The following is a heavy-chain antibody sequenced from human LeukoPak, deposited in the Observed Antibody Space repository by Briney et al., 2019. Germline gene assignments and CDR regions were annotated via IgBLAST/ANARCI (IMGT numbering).Heavy chain of an antibody. D-gene: IGHD3-22*01. CDR3: AKDLSYDSSGRHY. Sequence: GGSLRLSCAASGFTFSSYGMHWVRQAPGKGLEWVAVIWYDGSNKYYADSVKGRFTISRDNSKNTLYLQMNSLRAEDTAVYYCAKDLSYDSSGRHYWGQGTLVTVSS. CDR2: IWYDGSNK. V-gene: IGHV3-33*06. J-gene: IGHJ4*02. CDR1: GFTFSSYG.